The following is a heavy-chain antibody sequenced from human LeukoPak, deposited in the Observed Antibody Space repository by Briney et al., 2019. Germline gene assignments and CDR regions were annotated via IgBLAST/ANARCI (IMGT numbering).Heavy chain of an antibody. D-gene: IGHD5-18*01. CDR2: INHSGST. V-gene: IGHV4-34*01. CDR3: ARGGGTAMVRFYYYYYYMDV. Sequence: NPSETLSLTCAVSGGSLSGYYWTWIRQPPGKGLEWIGEINHSGSTNYNPSLKSRVTISVDTSKNQFSLKLSSVTAADTAVYYCARGGGTAMVRFYYYYYYMDVWGKGTTVTVSS. CDR1: GGSLSGYY. J-gene: IGHJ6*03.